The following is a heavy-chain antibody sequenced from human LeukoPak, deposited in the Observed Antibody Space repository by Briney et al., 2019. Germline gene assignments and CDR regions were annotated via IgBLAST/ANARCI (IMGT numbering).Heavy chain of an antibody. Sequence: ASVKVSCKASGHTFTGYYMHWVRQAPGQGLEWMGWINPNSGGTNYAQKFQGRVTMTRDTSISTAYMELSRLRSDDTAVYYCAREGRFLDAQFNWFDPWGQGTLVTVSS. CDR1: GHTFTGYY. D-gene: IGHD3-3*01. CDR2: INPNSGGT. CDR3: AREGRFLDAQFNWFDP. V-gene: IGHV1-2*02. J-gene: IGHJ5*02.